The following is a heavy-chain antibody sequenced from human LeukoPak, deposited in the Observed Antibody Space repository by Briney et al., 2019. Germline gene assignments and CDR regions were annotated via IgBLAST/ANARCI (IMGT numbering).Heavy chain of an antibody. V-gene: IGHV4-59*11. CDR2: VQDSGST. D-gene: IGHD5-12*01. CDR3: ARGGSSGSSNWFDP. CDR1: GGSISSHY. J-gene: IGHJ5*02. Sequence: SETLSLTCTVSGGSISSHYWGWIRQPPGKGLEWIGYVQDSGSTNYNPSLRSRVTISLDTSRNHVSLKLTSVTAADTAVYYCARGGSSGSSNWFDPWGQGILVTVSS.